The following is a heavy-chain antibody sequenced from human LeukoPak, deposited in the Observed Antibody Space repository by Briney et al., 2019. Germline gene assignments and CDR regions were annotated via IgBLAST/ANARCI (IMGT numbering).Heavy chain of an antibody. V-gene: IGHV3-23*01. CDR1: GFTFSTYA. CDR3: AKDRNAWPTNFDS. D-gene: IGHD5-24*01. Sequence: PGGSLRLSCAASGFTFSTYAGSWVRQAPAKGLEWVSAISNSGGTTYYAASVTGRFSSSRDNSKNTLYLRMNRLRSEDTAIYYCAKDRNAWPTNFDSWGQGTLVTVSA. CDR2: ISNSGGTT. J-gene: IGHJ4*02.